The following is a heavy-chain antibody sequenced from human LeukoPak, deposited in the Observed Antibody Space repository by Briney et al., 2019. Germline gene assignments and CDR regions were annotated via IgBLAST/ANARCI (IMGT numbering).Heavy chain of an antibody. Sequence: ASVRVSCKASGYTFTSYDINWVRQATGQGLEWMGWMNPNSGNTGYAQKFQGRVTMTRNTSISTAYMELSSLRSEDTAVYYCARRGGIKRGGSCFDYWGQGTLVTVSS. CDR3: ARRGGIKRGGSCFDY. V-gene: IGHV1-8*01. CDR1: GYTFTSYD. CDR2: MNPNSGNT. J-gene: IGHJ4*02. D-gene: IGHD2-15*01.